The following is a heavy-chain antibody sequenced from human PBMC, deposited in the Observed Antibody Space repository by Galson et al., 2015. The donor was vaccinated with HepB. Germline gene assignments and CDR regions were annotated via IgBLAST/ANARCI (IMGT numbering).Heavy chain of an antibody. CDR3: ARSILRARHFDY. CDR1: GFAFSSYS. V-gene: IGHV3-21*01. J-gene: IGHJ4*02. D-gene: IGHD1-26*01. CDR2: MDSSGNYI. Sequence: LRLSCAASGFAFSSYSMNWVRQAPGKGLEWVSSMDSSGNYIYYADSLRGRFTITRDNAENSLYLQMNSLRAEDTAVYYCARSILRARHFDYWGQGTLLTVSS.